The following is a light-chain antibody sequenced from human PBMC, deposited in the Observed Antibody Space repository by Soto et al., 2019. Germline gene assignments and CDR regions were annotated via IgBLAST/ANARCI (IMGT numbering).Light chain of an antibody. CDR1: QGLGSC. J-gene: IGKJ4*01. V-gene: IGKV1-12*01. Sequence: IQMTQSPSSLSASVGDRVAITCGASQGLGSCLAWYQQKPGPAPHLLIYAAPNLQSGVPPRFSSIGSGTAFTLTISSLLPEDFATYYCYPSYSTPRLTFCGGTKVDIK. CDR3: YPSYSTPRLT. CDR2: AAP.